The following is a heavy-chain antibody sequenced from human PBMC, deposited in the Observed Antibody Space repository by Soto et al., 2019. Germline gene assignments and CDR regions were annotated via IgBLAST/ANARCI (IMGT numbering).Heavy chain of an antibody. CDR3: ARSDIVVVPATFDP. D-gene: IGHD2-2*01. V-gene: IGHV4-39*01. J-gene: IGHJ5*02. CDR1: GRSISSSIYY. Sequence: SDTLSLTCTFSGRSISSSIYYWGWIRQPPGKGLEWIGSIYYSGSTYCNPSLKSRVTISVDTSKNQFSLKLSSVTAADTAVYYCARSDIVVVPATFDPWGQGTLVTVSS. CDR2: IYYSGST.